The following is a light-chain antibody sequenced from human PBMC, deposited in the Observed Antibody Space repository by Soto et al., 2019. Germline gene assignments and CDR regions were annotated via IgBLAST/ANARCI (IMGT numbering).Light chain of an antibody. CDR1: ETIGSH. Sequence: DIQMTQSPSSLSASVGARVTMTCRASETIGSHLNWYQQKPGQAPKVLIYAVSSLQSGVPSRFSGSGSGTDFTLTITSLQPDDFATYYCQQSYSAPQFTFGPGTKVDIK. CDR3: QQSYSAPQFT. CDR2: AVS. J-gene: IGKJ3*01. V-gene: IGKV1-39*01.